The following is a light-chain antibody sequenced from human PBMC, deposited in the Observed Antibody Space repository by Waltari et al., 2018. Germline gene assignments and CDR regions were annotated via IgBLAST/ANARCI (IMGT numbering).Light chain of an antibody. V-gene: IGKV1-17*03. CDR3: LQHGAYPWA. J-gene: IGKJ1*01. CDR2: AAS. Sequence: DIQVTQSPSAMSAFVGDRITITCRASHDIDNLLAWFQQKPGQAPKRLIYAASNLQSGVPSRFSGSGSGRDFTLTISSLQPEDFATYYCLQHGAYPWAFGQGTKVE. CDR1: HDIDNL.